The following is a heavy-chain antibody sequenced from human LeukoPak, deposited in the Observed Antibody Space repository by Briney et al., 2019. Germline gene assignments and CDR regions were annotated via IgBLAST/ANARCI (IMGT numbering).Heavy chain of an antibody. CDR1: GFTFSTYA. J-gene: IGHJ4*02. CDR3: ARDRGRYYDSRGFYWGYYFDS. V-gene: IGHV3-23*01. D-gene: IGHD3-22*01. CDR2: ISGSGDST. Sequence: GGSLRLSCAASGFTFSTYAVNCVREAPGEGLEWVSTISGSGDSTYYADSVKGRFTISRDNSKDTLYLQMSSVRVDDTAVYYCARDRGRYYDSRGFYWGYYFDSWGQGILVTVST.